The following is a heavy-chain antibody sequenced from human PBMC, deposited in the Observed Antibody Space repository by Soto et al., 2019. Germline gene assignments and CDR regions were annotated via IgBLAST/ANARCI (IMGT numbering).Heavy chain of an antibody. J-gene: IGHJ6*02. CDR1: GYTFTGYY. CDR3: ARDRNDFGSMGMDV. Sequence: QVQLVQSGAEVKKPGASVKVSCKASGYTFTGYYMHWVRQAPGQGLEWMGWINPNSGGTNYAQKFQGRVTMTRDTSSSTAYMELSRLRSDDTAVYYWARDRNDFGSMGMDVWGQGTTVTVSS. V-gene: IGHV1-2*02. D-gene: IGHD3-3*01. CDR2: INPNSGGT.